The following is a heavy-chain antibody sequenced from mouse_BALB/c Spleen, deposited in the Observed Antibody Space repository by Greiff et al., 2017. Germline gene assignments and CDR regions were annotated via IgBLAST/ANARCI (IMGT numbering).Heavy chain of an antibody. CDR2: INSNGGST. Sequence: EVMLVESGGGLVKLGGSLKLSCAASGFTFSSYYMSWVRQTPEKRLELVAAINSNGGSTYYPDSVKGRFTISRDNARNILYLQMSSLRSEDTAMYYCARGRGTASGYYFDYWGQGTTLTVSS. CDR1: GFTFSSYY. D-gene: IGHD1-2*01. CDR3: ARGRGTASGYYFDY. J-gene: IGHJ2*01. V-gene: IGHV5-6-2*01.